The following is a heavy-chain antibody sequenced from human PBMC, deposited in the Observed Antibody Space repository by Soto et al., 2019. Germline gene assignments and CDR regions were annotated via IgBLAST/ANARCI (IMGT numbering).Heavy chain of an antibody. J-gene: IGHJ6*02. CDR1: GGSFSGYY. V-gene: IGHV4-34*01. CDR3: AREGVNRGYYYYYGMDV. Sequence: SETLSLTCAVYGGSFSGYYWSWIRQPPGKGLEWIGEINHSGSTNYNPSLKSRVTISVDTSKNQFSLKLSSVTAADTAVYYCAREGVNRGYYYYYGMDVWGQGTTVTVSS. D-gene: IGHD2-8*01. CDR2: INHSGST.